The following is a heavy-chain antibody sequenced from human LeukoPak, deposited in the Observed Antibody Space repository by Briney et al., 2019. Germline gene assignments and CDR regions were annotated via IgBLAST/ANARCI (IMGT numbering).Heavy chain of an antibody. CDR1: GFIFSSYW. D-gene: IGHD2-8*01. CDR2: IKQDGSEK. J-gene: IGHJ4*02. Sequence: GGSLRLSCEASGFIFSSYWMSWVRQAPGKGLEWVANIKQDGSEKYYVDSVKGRFTISRDNAKNSLYLQMNSLRDEDTAVYYCARPNGVTGGYWGQGTLVTVSS. CDR3: ARPNGVTGGY. V-gene: IGHV3-7*01.